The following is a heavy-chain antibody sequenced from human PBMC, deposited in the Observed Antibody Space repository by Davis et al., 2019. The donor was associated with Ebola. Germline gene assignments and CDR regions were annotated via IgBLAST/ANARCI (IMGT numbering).Heavy chain of an antibody. Sequence: MPSETLSLTCTVSGGSISSSSYYWVWIRQPPGKGLEWIGEINHSGSTNYNPSLKSRVTISVDTSKNQFSLKLSSVTAADTAVYYCARLGPRFLEWLFWFDPWGQGTLVTVSS. CDR2: INHSGST. CDR3: ARLGPRFLEWLFWFDP. D-gene: IGHD3-3*01. V-gene: IGHV4-39*07. CDR1: GGSISSSSYY. J-gene: IGHJ5*02.